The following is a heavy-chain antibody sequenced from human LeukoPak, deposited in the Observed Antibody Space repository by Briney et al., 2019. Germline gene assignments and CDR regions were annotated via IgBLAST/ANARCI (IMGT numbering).Heavy chain of an antibody. J-gene: IGHJ4*02. Sequence: PSETLSLTCTVSGGSISSDNYYWAWVRQPPGEGLEWIGSIYYSGSTYYNPSLKSRVTISVDTSKNQFSLKLSSVTAADTAVYYCARDVSSSSWGVYWGQGTLVTVSS. CDR3: ARDVSSSSWGVY. D-gene: IGHD6-6*01. CDR1: GGSISSDNYY. V-gene: IGHV4-39*07. CDR2: IYYSGST.